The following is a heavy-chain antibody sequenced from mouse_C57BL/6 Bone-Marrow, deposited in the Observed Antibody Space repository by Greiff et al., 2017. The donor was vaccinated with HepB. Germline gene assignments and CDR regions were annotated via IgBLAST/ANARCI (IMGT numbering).Heavy chain of an antibody. CDR3: TTRGNFPLHYYGSSYDWYFDV. J-gene: IGHJ1*03. D-gene: IGHD1-1*01. V-gene: IGHV14-4*01. CDR1: GFNIKDDY. CDR2: IDPENGDT. Sequence: EVQLQQSGAELVRPGASVKLSCTASGFNIKDDYMHWVKQRPEQGLEWIGWIDPENGDTEYASKFQGKATITADTSSNTAYLQLSSLTSEDTAVYYCTTRGNFPLHYYGSSYDWYFDVWGTGTTVTVSS.